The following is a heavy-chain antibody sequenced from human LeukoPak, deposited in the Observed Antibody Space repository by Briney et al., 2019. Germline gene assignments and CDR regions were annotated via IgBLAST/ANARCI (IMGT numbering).Heavy chain of an antibody. D-gene: IGHD3-22*01. CDR2: ISYDGSNK. CDR1: GFTFSSYA. Sequence: PGGSLRLSCAASGFTFSSYAMHWVRQAPGKGLEWVAVISYDGSNKYYADSVKGRFTISRDNSKNTLYLQMNSLRAEDTAVYYCSRDLEYYYSSGYLDYWGQGTLVTVSS. CDR3: SRDLEYYYSSGYLDY. J-gene: IGHJ4*02. V-gene: IGHV3-30*01.